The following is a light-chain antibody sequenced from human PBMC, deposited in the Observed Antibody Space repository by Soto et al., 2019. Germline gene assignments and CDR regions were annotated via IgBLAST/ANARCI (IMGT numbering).Light chain of an antibody. CDR3: QQSYSTLT. V-gene: IGKV1-39*01. CDR1: QSISSY. CDR2: AAS. Sequence: DIQMTQSPSSLSASVGDRVTNTCRPSQSISSYLNWYQQKPGKAPKLLIYAASSLQSGVPSRFSGSGSGTDFTLTISSLQPEDFATYYCQQSYSTLTFGGGTKVDIK. J-gene: IGKJ4*01.